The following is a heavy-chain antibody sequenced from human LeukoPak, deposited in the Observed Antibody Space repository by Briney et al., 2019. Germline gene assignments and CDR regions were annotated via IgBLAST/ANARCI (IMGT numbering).Heavy chain of an antibody. V-gene: IGHV3-15*01. D-gene: IGHD3-22*01. CDR1: GFTLSNAW. J-gene: IGHJ5*02. CDR2: IKSKTDGGTT. CDR3: TTGHYYDSSGYLMPFDP. Sequence: SPGGSLRLSCAASGFTLSNAWMSWVRRAPGKGLEWVGRIKSKTDGGTTDYAAPVKGRFTISRDDSKNTLYLQMNSLKTEDTAVYYCTTGHYYDSSGYLMPFDPWGQGTLVTVSS.